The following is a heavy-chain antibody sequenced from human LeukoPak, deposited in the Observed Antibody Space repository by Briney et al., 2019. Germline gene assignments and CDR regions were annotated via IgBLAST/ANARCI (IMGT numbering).Heavy chain of an antibody. CDR2: FDPGDGET. CDR3: ATTFPSMVRGVIITSDAFDI. Sequence: ASVKVSCKVSGYTLTELSMHWVRQAPRKGLEWMGGFDPGDGETIYAQKFQGRVTMTEDTSTDTAYMELSSLRSEDTAVYYCATTFPSMVRGVIITSDAFDIWGQGTMVTVSS. D-gene: IGHD3-10*01. J-gene: IGHJ3*02. V-gene: IGHV1-24*01. CDR1: GYTLTELS.